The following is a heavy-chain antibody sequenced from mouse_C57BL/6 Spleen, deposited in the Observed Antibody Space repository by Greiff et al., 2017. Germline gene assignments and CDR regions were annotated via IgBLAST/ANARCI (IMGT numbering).Heavy chain of an antibody. Sequence: QVQLQQSVAELVRPGASALKSRNTPGNTSPSYITHRVKQTPRQGLEWIGAIYPGNGDTSYNQKFKGKATLTVDKSSSTAYMQLSSLTSEDSSVYFCARERASYYWRFAYCGELTLVIIS. CDR3: ARERASYYWRFAY. CDR1: GNTSPSYI. V-gene: IGHV1-12*01. J-gene: IGHJ3*01. D-gene: IGHD1-1*01. CDR2: IYPGNGDT.